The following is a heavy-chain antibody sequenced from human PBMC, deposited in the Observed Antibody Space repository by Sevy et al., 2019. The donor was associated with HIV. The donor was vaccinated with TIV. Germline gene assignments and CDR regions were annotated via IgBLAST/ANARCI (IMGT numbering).Heavy chain of an antibody. CDR1: GFTFSDYA. CDR3: AREGDYGDDDFAS. CDR2: IRSKAYGETS. V-gene: IGHV3-49*03. Sequence: GGSLRLSCKASGFTFSDYAMKWFRQAPGKGLEWIGFIRSKAYGETSEYAASVKGRFTISRDDSKNIAYLQLNRLKTEDTAVYYCAREGDYGDDDFASWGQGTLVTVSS. J-gene: IGHJ4*02. D-gene: IGHD4-17*01.